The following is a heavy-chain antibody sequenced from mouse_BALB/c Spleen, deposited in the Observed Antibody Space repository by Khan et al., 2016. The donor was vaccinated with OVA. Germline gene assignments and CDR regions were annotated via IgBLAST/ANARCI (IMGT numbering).Heavy chain of an antibody. Sequence: QVQLKESGPGLVAPSQSLSITCTISGFSLNNYGVHWVRQPPGKGLEWLVVIWSDGSTTYNSALKSRLSISKDNSKSQVFLKMNSLQTDDTAMYYCARQPYYHYYLMDYWGQGTAVTVSS. CDR1: GFSLNNYG. V-gene: IGHV2-6-1*01. D-gene: IGHD2-10*01. CDR2: IWSDGST. CDR3: ARQPYYHYYLMDY. J-gene: IGHJ4*01.